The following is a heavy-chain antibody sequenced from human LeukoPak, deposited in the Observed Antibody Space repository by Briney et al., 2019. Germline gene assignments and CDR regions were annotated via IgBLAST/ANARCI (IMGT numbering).Heavy chain of an antibody. CDR3: AIGGDIVVAR. D-gene: IGHD2-2*01. CDR2: ISSSSSYI. Sequence: AGSLRLSCAASGFTFSSYSMNWVRQAPGKGLEWVSSISSSSSYIYYADSVKGRFTISRDNAKNSLYLQMNSLRAEDTAVYYCAIGGDIVVARWGQGTLVTVSS. V-gene: IGHV3-21*01. J-gene: IGHJ4*02. CDR1: GFTFSSYS.